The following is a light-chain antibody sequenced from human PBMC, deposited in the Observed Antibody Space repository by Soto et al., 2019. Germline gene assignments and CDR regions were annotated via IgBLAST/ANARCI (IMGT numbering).Light chain of an antibody. V-gene: IGKV1-5*03. CDR3: QQYSTYPIT. J-gene: IGKJ5*01. CDR1: QSVTTW. CDR2: KAS. Sequence: DIQMTQSPSTLSASVGDRVTITCRASQSVTTWLAWYQQKPGKAPKLLIYKASNLESGLPSRFTGSGSGTEFTLTISRLQSDDFATYYRQQYSTYPITFGQGTRLEIK.